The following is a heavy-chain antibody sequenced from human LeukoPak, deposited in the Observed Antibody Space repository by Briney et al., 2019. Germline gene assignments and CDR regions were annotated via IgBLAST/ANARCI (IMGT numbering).Heavy chain of an antibody. CDR3: ARQGETVAGTWDFDY. D-gene: IGHD6-19*01. V-gene: IGHV1-46*01. Sequence: ASVKVSCKASGYTFTSYYMHWVRQAPGQGLEWMGIINPSGGSTSYAQKFQGRVTMTRDTSTSTVYMELSSLRSEDTAVYYCARQGETVAGTWDFDYWGQGTLVTVSS. J-gene: IGHJ4*02. CDR1: GYTFTSYY. CDR2: INPSGGST.